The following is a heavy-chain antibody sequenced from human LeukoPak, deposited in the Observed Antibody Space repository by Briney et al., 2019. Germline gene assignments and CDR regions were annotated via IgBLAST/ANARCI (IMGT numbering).Heavy chain of an antibody. J-gene: IGHJ4*02. CDR3: AKDDCTNGVCYIDY. CDR1: GFTFSSYW. D-gene: IGHD2-8*01. CDR2: ISWNSGSI. V-gene: IGHV3-9*03. Sequence: GRSLRLSCVASGFTFSSYWMSWVRQAPGKGLEWVSGISWNSGSIGYADSVKGRFTISRDNAKNSLYLQMNSLRAEDMAFYYCAKDDCTNGVCYIDYWGQGTLVTVSS.